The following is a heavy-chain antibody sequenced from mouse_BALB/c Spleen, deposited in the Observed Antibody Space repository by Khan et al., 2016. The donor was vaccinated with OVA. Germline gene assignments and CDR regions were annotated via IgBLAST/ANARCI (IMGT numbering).Heavy chain of an antibody. J-gene: IGHJ4*01. D-gene: IGHD2-10*01. CDR3: ARQPYYHYYIMDY. Sequence: VQLQQSGPGLVAPSQSLSITCTISGFSLTNYGIHWVRQPPGKGLEWLVVIWSDGSTTYNSDLKSRLSISKDNSKSQVFLKMNSLHTDDTAMYYCARQPYYHYYIMDYWGQGTSVTVSS. CDR1: GFSLTNYG. CDR2: IWSDGST. V-gene: IGHV2-6-1*01.